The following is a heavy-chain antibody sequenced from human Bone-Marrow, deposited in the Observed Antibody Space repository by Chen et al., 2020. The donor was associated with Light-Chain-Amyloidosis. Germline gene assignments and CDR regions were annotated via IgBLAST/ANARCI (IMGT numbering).Heavy chain of an antibody. Sequence: QLQLQEAGPGLVKPSETLSLTCTISGGSITSSGYYWGWFRQPPGKGLEWVATVYYGGSTYYNPALKNRVFISVDTSRNQFSLKLASVTASDTAVYFCARNCTSEIRGGWFDPWGPGTLVTVSS. D-gene: IGHD2-8*01. V-gene: IGHV4-39*01. CDR2: VYYGGST. CDR3: ARNCTSEIRGGWFDP. J-gene: IGHJ5*02. CDR1: GGSITSSGYY.